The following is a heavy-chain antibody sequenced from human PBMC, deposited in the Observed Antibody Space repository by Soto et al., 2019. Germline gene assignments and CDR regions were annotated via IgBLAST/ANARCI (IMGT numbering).Heavy chain of an antibody. V-gene: IGHV1-46*01. CDR2: INPIVGYT. J-gene: IGHJ6*02. Sequence: ASVKVSCKASGYTFTSYYMNWVRQAPGQGLEWLGIINPIVGYTNYAQRFLGRVTMTTDKSTSTAYMELSSLRSEDTAVYYCARDRGYSGYPKDYYGMDVWGQGTTVTVSS. CDR1: GYTFTSYY. CDR3: ARDRGYSGYPKDYYGMDV. D-gene: IGHD5-12*01.